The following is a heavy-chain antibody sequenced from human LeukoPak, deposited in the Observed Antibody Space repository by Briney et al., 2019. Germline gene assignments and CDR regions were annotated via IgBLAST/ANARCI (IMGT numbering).Heavy chain of an antibody. CDR2: IYYSGST. J-gene: IGHJ4*02. V-gene: IGHV4-59*01. D-gene: IGHD3-3*01. CDR1: GGSISSYY. CDR3: ARDNFGADY. Sequence: PSETLSLTCTVSGGSISSYYWSRIRQPPGKGLEWIGYIYYSGSTNYNPSLKSRVTISVDTSKNQFSLKLSSVTAADTAVYYCARDNFGADYWGQGTLVTVSS.